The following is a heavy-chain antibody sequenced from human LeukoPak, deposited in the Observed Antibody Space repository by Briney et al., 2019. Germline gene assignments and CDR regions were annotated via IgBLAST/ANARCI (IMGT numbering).Heavy chain of an antibody. CDR3: AGYSGSPRYFDY. CDR2: IIHSGST. D-gene: IGHD6-6*01. Sequence: SETLSLTCAVYGGSFSGYYWSWIRQTPGKGLEWIGEIIHSGSTNYSPSLKSRVTISLDAAKSQFSLKLTSVTAADTAVYYCAGYSGSPRYFDYWGQGILVTVSS. J-gene: IGHJ4*02. V-gene: IGHV4-34*12. CDR1: GGSFSGYY.